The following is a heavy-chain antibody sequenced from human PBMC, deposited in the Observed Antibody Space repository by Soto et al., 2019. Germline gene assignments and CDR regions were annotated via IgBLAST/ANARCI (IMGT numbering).Heavy chain of an antibody. CDR2: IYHYTGGT. Sequence: QVQLQESGPGLVKPSETLSLTCSVSGVSVSSGSYYWSWIRQPPGKGLEWIGYIYHYTGGTNYNPSLKSRVTLSVDTSKNQLSLKLSSVTAADTAVYYCARVNGGPYYFDQWGQGTLVTVSS. CDR3: ARVNGGPYYFDQ. V-gene: IGHV4-61*01. J-gene: IGHJ4*02. D-gene: IGHD4-17*01. CDR1: GVSVSSGSYY.